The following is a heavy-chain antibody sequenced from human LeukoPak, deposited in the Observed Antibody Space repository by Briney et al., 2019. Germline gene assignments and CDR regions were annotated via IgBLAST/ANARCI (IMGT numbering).Heavy chain of an antibody. J-gene: IGHJ4*02. CDR2: INHSGST. V-gene: IGHV4-34*01. Sequence: SETLSLTCAVYGGSFSGYYWSWIRQPPGKGLEWIGEINHSGSTNYNPSLKSRVTISVDTSKNQFSLKLSSVTAADTAVYYCARGKAVAGYGLGYWGQGTLVTVSS. CDR3: ARGKAVAGYGLGY. D-gene: IGHD6-19*01. CDR1: GGSFSGYY.